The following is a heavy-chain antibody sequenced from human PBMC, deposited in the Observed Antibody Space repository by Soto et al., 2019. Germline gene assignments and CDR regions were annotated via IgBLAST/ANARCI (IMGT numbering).Heavy chain of an antibody. V-gene: IGHV3-74*01. CDR3: ARGIKNYYGVDV. CDR1: GFIFSDHW. CDR2: IKYDGTST. Sequence: GGSLRLSCAASGFIFSDHWMHWVRQAPGKGLVWVSRIKYDGTSTRYADSVQGRFTISRDNARNTVYLQMNSLRAEDTAVYYCARGIKNYYGVDVWGQGTTVTVSS. D-gene: IGHD2-15*01. J-gene: IGHJ6*02.